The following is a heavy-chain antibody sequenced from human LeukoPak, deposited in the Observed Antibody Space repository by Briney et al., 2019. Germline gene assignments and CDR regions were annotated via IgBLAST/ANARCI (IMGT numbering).Heavy chain of an antibody. Sequence: PGASVKVSCKASGYTFTSYGISWVRQAPGQGPEWMGWISAYNGNTNYAQKLQGRVTMTTDTSTSTAYMELRSLRSDDTAVYYCARDYYDSSGFGAFDIWGQGTMVTVSS. CDR2: ISAYNGNT. V-gene: IGHV1-18*01. J-gene: IGHJ3*02. D-gene: IGHD3-22*01. CDR3: ARDYYDSSGFGAFDI. CDR1: GYTFTSYG.